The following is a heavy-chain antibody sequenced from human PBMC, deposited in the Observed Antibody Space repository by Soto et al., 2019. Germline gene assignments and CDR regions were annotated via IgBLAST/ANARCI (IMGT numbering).Heavy chain of an antibody. Sequence: ASVKVSCKASGYTFTSYDINWVRQATGQGLEWMGWMNPNSGNTGYAQKFQGRVTMTRNTSISTAYMELSSLRSEDTAVYYCAILIPAAGTHYYYYMDVWGKGTTVTVSS. CDR1: GYTFTSYD. CDR3: AILIPAAGTHYYYYMDV. CDR2: MNPNSGNT. D-gene: IGHD6-13*01. V-gene: IGHV1-8*01. J-gene: IGHJ6*03.